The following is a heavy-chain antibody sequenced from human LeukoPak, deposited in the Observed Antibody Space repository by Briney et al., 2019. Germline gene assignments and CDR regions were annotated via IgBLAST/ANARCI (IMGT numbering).Heavy chain of an antibody. CDR2: ISSNGGNT. D-gene: IGHD1-26*01. J-gene: IGHJ4*02. Sequence: GGSLRLSCAASGFTFSNYAMSWVCQAPGKGLEYVSAISSNGGNTYYANSVKGRFTISRDNSKNTLYLQMGSLRAEDMARYYCARAPREGFSGSYHDYWGQGTLVTVSS. CDR3: ARAPREGFSGSYHDY. V-gene: IGHV3-64*01. CDR1: GFTFSNYA.